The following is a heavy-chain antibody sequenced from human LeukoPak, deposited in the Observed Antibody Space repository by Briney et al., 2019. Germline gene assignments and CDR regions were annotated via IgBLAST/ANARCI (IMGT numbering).Heavy chain of an antibody. CDR2: IKCDGSEK. Sequence: GGSLRLSCAASGFTFSNSWMHWVRQAPEKGLEWVAYIKCDGSEKCYVDSVKGRLTISRDNAKNSLYLQVNSLRAEDMTVYYCVRGVGSSTSCYVRAFDIWGQGTMVTVSS. CDR1: GFTFSNSW. D-gene: IGHD2-2*01. CDR3: VRGVGSSTSCYVRAFDI. V-gene: IGHV3-52*01. J-gene: IGHJ3*02.